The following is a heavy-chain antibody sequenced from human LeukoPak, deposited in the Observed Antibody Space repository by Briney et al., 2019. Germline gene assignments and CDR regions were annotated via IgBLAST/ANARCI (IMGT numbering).Heavy chain of an antibody. D-gene: IGHD3-22*01. CDR3: ARSLLYYYDSSGYYSPFDY. V-gene: IGHV4-34*01. CDR2: INHSGST. Sequence: SETLSLTCAVYGGSFSGYYWSWIRQPPGKGLEWIGEINHSGSTNYNPSLKSRVTISVDTSKNQFSLKLSSVTAADTAVYYCARSLLYYYDSSGYYSPFDYWGQGTLVTVSS. CDR1: GGSFSGYY. J-gene: IGHJ4*02.